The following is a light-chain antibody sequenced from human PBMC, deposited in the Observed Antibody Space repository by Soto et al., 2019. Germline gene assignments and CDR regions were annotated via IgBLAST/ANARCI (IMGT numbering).Light chain of an antibody. CDR2: DVS. Sequence: QSVLTQPRSVSGSPGQSVTISCTGTSTDVGGYNYVSWYQQHPGKVPKLMIYDVSKRPSGVPDRFSGSKSGNTASLTISGLQAEDEADYYCCSYACRDTLHVFGRVTKLTVL. CDR3: CSYACRDTLHV. V-gene: IGLV2-11*01. CDR1: STDVGGYNY. J-gene: IGLJ1*01.